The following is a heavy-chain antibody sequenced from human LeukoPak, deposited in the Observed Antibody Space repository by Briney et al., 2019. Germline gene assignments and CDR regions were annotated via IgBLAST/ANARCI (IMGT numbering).Heavy chain of an antibody. CDR3: ARVSVKEVGTIDY. Sequence: ASVKVSCKASGYTFTGYYMHWVRQAPGQGLEWMGWINPNSGGTNYAQKFQGRVTMTRDTSISTAYMELSRLRSDDTAVYYCARVSVKEVGTIDYWGQGTLVTVSS. D-gene: IGHD1-14*01. J-gene: IGHJ4*02. CDR1: GYTFTGYY. CDR2: INPNSGGT. V-gene: IGHV1-2*02.